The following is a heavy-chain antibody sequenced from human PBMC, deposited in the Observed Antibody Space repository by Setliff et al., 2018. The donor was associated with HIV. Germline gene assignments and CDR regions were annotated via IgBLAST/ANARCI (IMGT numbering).Heavy chain of an antibody. J-gene: IGHJ4*02. Sequence: ASVKVSCKASGYTFSEYAIHWVRQAPGQRLEWMGRIDTDNGYRRYSPKLQGRVTITKDTSANTAYMELRGLRSEDTAVYYCAREHGTSWPYFDFWGQGTLVTVSS. CDR3: AREHGTSWPYFDF. CDR1: GYTFSEYA. V-gene: IGHV1-3*04. CDR2: IDTDNGYR. D-gene: IGHD2-21*01.